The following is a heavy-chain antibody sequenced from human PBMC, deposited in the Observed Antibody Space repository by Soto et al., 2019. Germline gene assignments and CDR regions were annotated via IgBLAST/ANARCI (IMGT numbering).Heavy chain of an antibody. D-gene: IGHD6-6*01. J-gene: IGHJ4*02. CDR2: VSGDGSNT. CDR3: VWGEGPPGWTD. V-gene: IGHV3-74*03. Sequence: EVQLVESGGGLVQPGGSLRLSCAASGFTFSSYWMNWVRHVAGMGLVCVSRVSGDGSNTQYADSVEGRFTISRDNARRTVYVQMPRSRAEDTDVYDRVWGEGPPGWTDWGQGTLVSVSS. CDR1: GFTFSSYW.